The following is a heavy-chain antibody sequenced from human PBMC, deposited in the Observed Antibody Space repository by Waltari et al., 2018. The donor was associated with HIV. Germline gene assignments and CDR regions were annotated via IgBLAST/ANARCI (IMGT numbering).Heavy chain of an antibody. D-gene: IGHD5-12*01. V-gene: IGHV3-74*03. CDR1: GFTFSSYW. J-gene: IGHJ2*01. CDR3: TRVPEVEMATIWYFDL. Sequence: EVQLVESGGGLVEPGGPLRLSCAASGFTFSSYWMHWVRQAPGKGLVWVSGINRYGSSTKYADSVKDRFIISRDNAKNTLYLQMNTLRDEDTAVYYCTRVPEVEMATIWYFDLWGRGTLVTVSS. CDR2: INRYGSST.